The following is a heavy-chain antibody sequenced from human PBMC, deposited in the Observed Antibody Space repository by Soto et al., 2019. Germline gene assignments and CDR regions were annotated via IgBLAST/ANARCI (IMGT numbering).Heavy chain of an antibody. CDR3: ARVERGTATTVVDAFDI. Sequence: QVQLQQWGAGLLKPSETLSLTCAVYAGSVSSGSYYWSWIRQPPGKGLEWIGEMSHSGGTHFNPSLMSRVTISVDTSNNKCSLKMSFGTAADTALYYCARVERGTATTVVDAFDIWGPGTMVTVSS. CDR1: AGSVSSGSYY. V-gene: IGHV4-34*01. J-gene: IGHJ3*02. D-gene: IGHD1-1*01. CDR2: MSHSGGT.